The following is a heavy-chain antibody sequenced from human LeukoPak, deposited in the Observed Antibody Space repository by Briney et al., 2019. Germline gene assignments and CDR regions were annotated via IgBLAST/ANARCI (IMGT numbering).Heavy chain of an antibody. J-gene: IGHJ6*02. D-gene: IGHD3-22*01. V-gene: IGHV4-30-4*01. CDR2: IYYSGST. Sequence: PSETLSLTCTVSGGSISSGDYYWSWIRQPPGKGLEWIGYIYYSGSTYYNPSLKSRVTISVDTSKNQFSLKLSSVTAADTAVYYCARSPSMIVVVDGTRCYYYYGMDVWGQGTTVTVSS. CDR1: GGSISSGDYY. CDR3: ARSPSMIVVVDGTRCYYYYGMDV.